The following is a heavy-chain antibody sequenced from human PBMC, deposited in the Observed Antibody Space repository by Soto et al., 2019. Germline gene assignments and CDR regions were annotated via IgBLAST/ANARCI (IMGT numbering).Heavy chain of an antibody. V-gene: IGHV1-18*01. CDR2: ISGYDGRT. CDR1: GYTFTRYG. D-gene: IGHD3-16*01. J-gene: IGHJ6*01. CDR3: AREGAVPYYYYGMDV. Sequence: QVHLVQSGAEVKKPGASVKVSCKTSGYTFTRYGISWVRQAPGQGLEWMGWISGYDGRTNFAQKVQDRVTMTTDTSTSTVYMELRSLSSDDTAVYYCAREGAVPYYYYGMDVW.